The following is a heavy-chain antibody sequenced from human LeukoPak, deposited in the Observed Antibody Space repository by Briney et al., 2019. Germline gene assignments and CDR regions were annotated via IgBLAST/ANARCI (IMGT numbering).Heavy chain of an antibody. Sequence: PGGSLRLSCAASGFTFSSYWMHWVRQVPGKGPVWVSRIDSDGSSTSYADSVKGRFTISRDNAKNALYLQMNSLRAEDTAVYYCARDRMGTGPTTFDFWGQGTLVTVSS. J-gene: IGHJ4*02. D-gene: IGHD1/OR15-1a*01. V-gene: IGHV3-74*01. CDR2: IDSDGSST. CDR1: GFTFSSYW. CDR3: ARDRMGTGPTTFDF.